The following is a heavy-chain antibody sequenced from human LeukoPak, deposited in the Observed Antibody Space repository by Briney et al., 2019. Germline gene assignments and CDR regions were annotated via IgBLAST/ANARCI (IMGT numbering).Heavy chain of an antibody. Sequence: KASETLSLTCAVYGGSFRGYYWSWIRQPPGKGLEWIGEINHSGSTNYNPSLKSRVTISVDTSKNQFSLKLSSVTAADTAVYYCARLSSSWTPNDYWGQGTLVTVSS. CDR1: GGSFRGYY. CDR3: ARLSSSWTPNDY. CDR2: INHSGST. D-gene: IGHD6-13*01. J-gene: IGHJ4*02. V-gene: IGHV4-34*01.